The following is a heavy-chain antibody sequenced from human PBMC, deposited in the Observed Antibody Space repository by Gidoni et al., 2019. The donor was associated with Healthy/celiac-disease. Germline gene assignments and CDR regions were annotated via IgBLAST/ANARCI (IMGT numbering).Heavy chain of an antibody. V-gene: IGHV3-48*01. D-gene: IGHD2-2*01. J-gene: IGHJ6*03. CDR3: ASTPLPEGVRRDQLLSHPRTDYYYYYMDV. Sequence: EVQLVESGGGLVQPGGSLRLSCAASGFTFSSYSMNWVRQAPGKGLEWVSYIRSSSSTIYYADSVKGRFTISRDNAKNSLYLQMNSLRAEDTAVYYCASTPLPEGVRRDQLLSHPRTDYYYYYMDVWGKGTTVTVSS. CDR1: GFTFSSYS. CDR2: IRSSSSTI.